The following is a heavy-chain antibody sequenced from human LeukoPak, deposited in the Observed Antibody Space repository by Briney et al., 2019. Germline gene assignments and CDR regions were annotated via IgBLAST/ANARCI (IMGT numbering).Heavy chain of an antibody. V-gene: IGHV3-7*03. J-gene: IGHJ6*02. CDR2: IKQDGSEK. CDR1: GFTFSSYW. D-gene: IGHD3-10*01. Sequence: GGSLRLSCAASGFTFSSYWVSWVRQAPGKGLEWVANIKQDGSEKYYVDSVKGRFTISRDNAKNSLYLQMNSLRAEDTAVYYCARDLSYSGYGMDVWGQGTTVTVSS. CDR3: ARDLSYSGYGMDV.